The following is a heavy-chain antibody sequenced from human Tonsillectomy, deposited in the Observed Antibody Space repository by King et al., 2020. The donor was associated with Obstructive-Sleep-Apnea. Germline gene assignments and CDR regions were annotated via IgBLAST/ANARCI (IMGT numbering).Heavy chain of an antibody. CDR3: ARDPGLQYYDWHYGMDV. CDR2: ISGHTGNT. V-gene: IGHV1-18*01. D-gene: IGHD3-9*01. J-gene: IGHJ6*02. Sequence: LQLVQSGAEVKKPGASVKVSCKASGYTFTSYGISWVRQAPGQGLEWMGWISGHTGNTNYAQKFQGRVTMTTDTSTSTAYMEVRGLRSDDTAVYYCARDPGLQYYDWHYGMDVWGQGTTVTVSS. CDR1: GYTFTSYG.